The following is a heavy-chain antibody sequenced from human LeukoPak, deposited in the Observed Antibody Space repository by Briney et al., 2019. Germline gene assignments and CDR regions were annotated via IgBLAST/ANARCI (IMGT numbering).Heavy chain of an antibody. CDR2: IIPILGIA. CDR3: ARVWPCSNGVCPDVFDH. CDR1: GGTFSSYA. V-gene: IGHV1-69*04. Sequence: GASVKVSCKASGGTFSSYAISWVRQAPGQGLEWMGRIIPILGIANYAQKFQGRVTITADKSTSTAYMELSRLRSDDTAVYYCARVWPCSNGVCPDVFDHWGQGTLVTVSS. J-gene: IGHJ4*02. D-gene: IGHD2-8*01.